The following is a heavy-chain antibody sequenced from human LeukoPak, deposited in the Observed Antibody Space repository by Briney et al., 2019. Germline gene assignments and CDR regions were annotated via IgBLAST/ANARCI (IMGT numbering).Heavy chain of an antibody. CDR3: ARDDGSGY. D-gene: IGHD3-10*01. J-gene: IGHJ4*02. CDR2: IYYTKST. Sequence: PSETLSLTCTVSGDSIDSSSYYWGWIRQPPGKGLEWLGGIYYTKSTYYNPSLKSRITISEDTSKNQFFLKLSSVTAADTAVYYCARDDGSGYWGQGTLVTVSS. V-gene: IGHV4-39*02. CDR1: GDSIDSSSYY.